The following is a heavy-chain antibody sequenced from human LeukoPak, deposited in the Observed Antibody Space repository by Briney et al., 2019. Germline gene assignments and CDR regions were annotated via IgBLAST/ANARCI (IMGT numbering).Heavy chain of an antibody. CDR3: ARDFADYYDSSGYSCGY. J-gene: IGHJ4*02. CDR2: IIPIFGTA. V-gene: IGHV1-69*13. CDR1: GYTFTSYD. D-gene: IGHD3-22*01. Sequence: SVKVSCKASGYTFTSYDINWVRQAPGQGLEWMGGIIPIFGTANYAQKFQGRVTITADESTSTAYMELSSLRSEDTAVYYCARDFADYYDSSGYSCGYWGQGTLVTVSS.